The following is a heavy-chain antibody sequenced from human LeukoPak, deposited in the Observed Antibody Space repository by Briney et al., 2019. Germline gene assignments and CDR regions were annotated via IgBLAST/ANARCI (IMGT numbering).Heavy chain of an antibody. CDR3: ARDKVAVADFDY. CDR1: GFTFSSYA. CDR2: ISGSGDRT. V-gene: IGHV3-23*01. J-gene: IGHJ4*02. Sequence: PGGSLRLSCAASGFTFSSYAMSWVRQAPGKGLEWVSAISGSGDRTYYADSVKGRFTISRDNAKNSLYLQMNSLRAEDTAVYYCARDKVAVADFDYWGQGTLVTVSS. D-gene: IGHD6-19*01.